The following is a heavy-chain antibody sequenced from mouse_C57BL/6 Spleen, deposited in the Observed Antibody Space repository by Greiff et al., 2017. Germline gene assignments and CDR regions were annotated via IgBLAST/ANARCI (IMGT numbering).Heavy chain of an antibody. D-gene: IGHD1-1*01. CDR3: ARWDYGSSYEDD. V-gene: IGHV1-80*01. CDR1: GYAFSSYW. CDR2: IYPGDGDT. J-gene: IGHJ2*01. Sequence: QVQLQQSGAELVKPGASVKISCKASGYAFSSYWMNWVKQRPGKGLEWIGQIYPGDGDTNYNGKFKGKATLTADKSSSTAYMQLSSLTAEDSAVYCCARWDYGSSYEDDWGKGTTLTVSS.